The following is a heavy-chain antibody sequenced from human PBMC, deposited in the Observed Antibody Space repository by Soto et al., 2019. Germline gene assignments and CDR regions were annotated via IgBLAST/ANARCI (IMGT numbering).Heavy chain of an antibody. Sequence: ASVKVSCKASGYTFTSYYMHWVRQAPGQGLEWMGIINPSGGSTSYAQKFQGRVTMTRDTSTSTVYMELSSLRSEDTAVYYRARDRITIFGVVIPLSPDAFDIWGQGTMVTVSS. D-gene: IGHD3-3*01. CDR1: GYTFTSYY. CDR2: INPSGGST. J-gene: IGHJ3*02. CDR3: ARDRITIFGVVIPLSPDAFDI. V-gene: IGHV1-46*03.